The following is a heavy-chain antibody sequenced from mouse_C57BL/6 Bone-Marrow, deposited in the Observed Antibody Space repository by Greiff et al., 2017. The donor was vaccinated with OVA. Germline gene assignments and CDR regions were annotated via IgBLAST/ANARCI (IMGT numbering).Heavy chain of an antibody. CDR1: GYTFTSYW. V-gene: IGHV1-52*01. CDR3: ARLDDGNYVAY. CDR2: IDPSDSET. Sequence: QVQLQQPGAELVRPGSSVKLSCKASGYTFTSYWMHWVKQRPIQGLEWIGNIDPSDSETHYTQKFKDKATLTVDKSSSTAYMQLSSLTSEDSAVYYCARLDDGNYVAYWGQGTLVTVSA. D-gene: IGHD2-1*01. J-gene: IGHJ3*01.